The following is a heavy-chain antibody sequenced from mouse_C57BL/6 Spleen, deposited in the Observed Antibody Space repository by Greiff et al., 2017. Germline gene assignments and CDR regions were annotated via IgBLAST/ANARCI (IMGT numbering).Heavy chain of an antibody. D-gene: IGHD2-3*01. V-gene: IGHV8-12*01. J-gene: IGHJ4*01. CDR1: GFSLSTSGMG. CDR2: MYWDDDK. Sequence: QVTLKESGPGILQSSQTLSLTCSFSGFSLSTSGMGVSWIRQPSGKGLEWLAHMYWDDDKRYNPPLKSRLTISKDTSRNQVFLTITSVDTSDTATYYCARVDGYYYAMDYWGQGTSVTVSS. CDR3: ARVDGYYYAMDY.